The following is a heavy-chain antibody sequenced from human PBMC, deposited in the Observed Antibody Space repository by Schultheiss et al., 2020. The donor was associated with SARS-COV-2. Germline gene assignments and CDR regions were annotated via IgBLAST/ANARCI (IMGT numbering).Heavy chain of an antibody. CDR1: GFTFDDYA. Sequence: GGSLRLSCAASGFTFDDYAMHWVRQAPGKGLEWVSGISWNSGSIGYADSVKGRFTISRDNAKNSLYLQMNSLRDEDTAVYYCARDFFKVVGGGEGYWGQGTLVTVSS. CDR2: ISWNSGSI. CDR3: ARDFFKVVGGGEGY. V-gene: IGHV3-9*01. D-gene: IGHD2-21*01. J-gene: IGHJ4*02.